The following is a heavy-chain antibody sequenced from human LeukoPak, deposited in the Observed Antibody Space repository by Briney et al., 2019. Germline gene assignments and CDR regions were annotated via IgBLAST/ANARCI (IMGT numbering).Heavy chain of an antibody. J-gene: IGHJ6*02. Sequence: PSETLSLTCTVSGGSISSGDYYWSWIRQPPGKGLEWIGYIYYSGSTYYNPSLKSRVTISVATSKNQFSLKLSSVTAADTAVYYCARDLAYCSSTSCLVYYYYYGMDVWGQGTTVTVSS. CDR2: IYYSGST. CDR1: GGSISSGDYY. D-gene: IGHD2-2*01. V-gene: IGHV4-30-4*01. CDR3: ARDLAYCSSTSCLVYYYYYGMDV.